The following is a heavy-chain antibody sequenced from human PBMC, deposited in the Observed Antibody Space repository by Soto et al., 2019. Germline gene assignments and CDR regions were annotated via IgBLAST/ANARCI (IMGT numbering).Heavy chain of an antibody. D-gene: IGHD3-22*01. Sequence: SETLSLTCTVSGGSISSGVYYCSWIRQHPGKGLELIGYIYYSGSTYYNPSLKGRVTISVDTSKNQFSLKLSSVTAADTAVYYCARDGLGGPLAYWGQGTIVTVSS. CDR2: IYYSGST. CDR3: ARDGLGGPLAY. V-gene: IGHV4-31*03. J-gene: IGHJ4*02. CDR1: GGSISSGVYY.